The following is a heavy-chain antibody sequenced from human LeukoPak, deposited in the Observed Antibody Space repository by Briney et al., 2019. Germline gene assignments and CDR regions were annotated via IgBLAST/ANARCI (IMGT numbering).Heavy chain of an antibody. CDR1: GFTFSNNA. V-gene: IGHV3-30*04. CDR3: AKDLYYGSGPGDY. CDR2: ITHDGNHK. Sequence: GRSLRLSCAASGFTFSNNAMHWVRQAPGKGLEWVAVITHDGNHKYNADSVKGRFTISRDNSKNTVYLQMNSLRAEDTAVYYCAKDLYYGSGPGDYWGQGTLVTVSS. D-gene: IGHD3-10*01. J-gene: IGHJ4*02.